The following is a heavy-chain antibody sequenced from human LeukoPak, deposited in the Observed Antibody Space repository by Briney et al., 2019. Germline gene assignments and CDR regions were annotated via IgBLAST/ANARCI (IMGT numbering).Heavy chain of an antibody. V-gene: IGHV3-7*01. CDR3: ARGVASGGSGSYPLGY. J-gene: IGHJ4*02. CDR1: GFTFSSYW. Sequence: GGSLRLSCAASGFTFSSYWMSWVRQAPGKGLEWVANIKQDGSEKSYVDSVKGRFTISRDNAKNSLYLQMNSLRAEDTAVYYSARGVASGGSGSYPLGYWGQGTLVTVSS. D-gene: IGHD3-10*01. CDR2: IKQDGSEK.